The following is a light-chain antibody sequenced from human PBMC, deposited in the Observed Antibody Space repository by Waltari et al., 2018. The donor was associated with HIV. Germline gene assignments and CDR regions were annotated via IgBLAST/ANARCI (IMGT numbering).Light chain of an antibody. J-gene: IGKJ1*01. CDR3: LQHNTYPWT. CDR1: QGIRND. CDR2: TAS. Sequence: DIQMTQSPSSLSASVGDRVTITCRASQGIRNDLAWFQQQPGKAPKRLIYTASGLQSGVPSRCSGSGSVTEFTLTISNLQPEDFATYYCLQHNTYPWTFGQGTKVEMK. V-gene: IGKV1-17*02.